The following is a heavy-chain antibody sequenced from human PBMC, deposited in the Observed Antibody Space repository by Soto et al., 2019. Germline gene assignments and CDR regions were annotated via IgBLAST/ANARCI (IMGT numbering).Heavy chain of an antibody. J-gene: IGHJ6*02. D-gene: IGHD2-2*01. CDR2: INAGNGNT. Sequence: ASVKVSCKASGYTFTSYAMHWVRQAPGQRLEWMGWINAGNGNTKYSQKFQGRVTITRDTSASTAYMELSSLRSEDTAVYYCARDPTYRDDHYYGMDVWGQGTTVTVSS. V-gene: IGHV1-3*01. CDR3: ARDPTYRDDHYYGMDV. CDR1: GYTFTSYA.